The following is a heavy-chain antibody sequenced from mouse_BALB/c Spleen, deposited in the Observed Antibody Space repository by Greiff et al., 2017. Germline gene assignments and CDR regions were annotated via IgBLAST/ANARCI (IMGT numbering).Heavy chain of an antibody. D-gene: IGHD1-1*01. Sequence: VQLQQSGPELVKPGASVKMSCKASGYTFTDYYMDWVKQSHGESFEWIGRVNPYNGGTSYNQKFKGKATLTVDKSSSTAYMELNSLTSEDSAVYYCASITTVVDYWGQGTTLTVSS. V-gene: IGHV1-19*01. CDR2: VNPYNGGT. J-gene: IGHJ2*01. CDR1: GYTFTDYY. CDR3: ASITTVVDY.